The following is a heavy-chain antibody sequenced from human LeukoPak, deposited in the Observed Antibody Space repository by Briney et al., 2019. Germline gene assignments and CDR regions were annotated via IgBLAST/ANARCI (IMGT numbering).Heavy chain of an antibody. CDR1: GGSFSGYY. CDR2: INHSGST. Sequence: SETLSLTCAVYGGSFSGYYWSWIRHPPGKGLEWIGEINHSGSTNYNPPLKSRVTISVDTSKNQFSLKLSSVTAADTAVYYCARAGGWGTFDYWGQGTLVTVSS. D-gene: IGHD7-27*01. J-gene: IGHJ4*02. V-gene: IGHV4-34*01. CDR3: ARAGGWGTFDY.